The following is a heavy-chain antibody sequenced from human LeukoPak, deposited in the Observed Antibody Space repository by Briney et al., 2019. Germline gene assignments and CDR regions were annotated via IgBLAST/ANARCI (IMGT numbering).Heavy chain of an antibody. D-gene: IGHD3-10*01. Sequence: SETLSLTCTVSGGSISSSSYYWGWIRPPPGKGLEWIGSIYYSRSTYYNPSLNSRVTISIDTSTNHFSLTLTSLTATDPAVYYCARLPYVLLWFVELNDAFDIWGQGTMVSVSS. CDR3: ARLPYVLLWFVELNDAFDI. CDR1: GGSISSSSYY. CDR2: IYYSRST. J-gene: IGHJ3*02. V-gene: IGHV4-39*07.